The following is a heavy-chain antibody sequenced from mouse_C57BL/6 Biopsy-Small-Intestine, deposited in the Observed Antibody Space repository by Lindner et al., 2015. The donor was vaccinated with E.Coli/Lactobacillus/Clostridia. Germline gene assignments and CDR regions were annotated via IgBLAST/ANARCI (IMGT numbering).Heavy chain of an antibody. CDR3: APFITTVDYYFDQ. J-gene: IGHJ2*01. CDR2: IFPESRSS. V-gene: IGHV1-56*01. D-gene: IGHD1-1*01. Sequence: VRQRPGQGLEWIGEIFPESRSSYYNEKLKGKATLTVDTSSSTAYMQLSSLTYEDSAVYFCAPFITTVDYYFDQWGQGTTLTVSS.